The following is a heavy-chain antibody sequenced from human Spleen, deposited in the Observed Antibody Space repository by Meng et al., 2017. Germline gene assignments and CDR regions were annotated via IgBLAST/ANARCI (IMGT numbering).Heavy chain of an antibody. J-gene: IGHJ5*02. CDR2: IYYSGST. Sequence: QVQLQESGPGLVKPSKTPSLTCTVSGGSISSGGYYWSWIRQHPGKGLEWIGYIYYSGSTYYNPSLKSRDTISVDTSKNQFSLKLSSVTAADTAVYYCASGRFGWFDPWGQGTLVTVSS. CDR3: ASGRFGWFDP. V-gene: IGHV4-31*03. CDR1: GGSISSGGYY. D-gene: IGHD3-16*01.